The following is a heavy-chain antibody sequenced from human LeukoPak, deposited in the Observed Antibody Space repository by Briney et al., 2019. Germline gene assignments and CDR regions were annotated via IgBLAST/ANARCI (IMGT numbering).Heavy chain of an antibody. CDR3: ARVGGLLAADYSGMDV. CDR2: ISSSSSYI. CDR1: GYTFSSYS. D-gene: IGHD6-13*01. J-gene: IGHJ6*02. Sequence: GGSLRLSCAASGYTFSSYSMNWVRQAPGKGLEWVSSISSSSSYIYYADSVKGRFTIPRDNAKNSLYLQMNSLRAEDTAVYYCARVGGLLAADYSGMDVWGQGTTVTVSS. V-gene: IGHV3-21*01.